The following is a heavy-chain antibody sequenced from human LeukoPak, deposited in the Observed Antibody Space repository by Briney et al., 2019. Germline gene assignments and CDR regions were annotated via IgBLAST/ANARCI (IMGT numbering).Heavy chain of an antibody. D-gene: IGHD5-18*01. CDR2: ISGSGGST. Sequence: GGSLRLSCAASGFTVSSNYMSWVRQAPGKGLEWVSAISGSGGSTYYADSVKGRFTISRDNSKNTLYLQMNSLRAEDTAVYYCARQYVDTAMGHFDYWGQGTLVTVSS. CDR1: GFTVSSNY. V-gene: IGHV3-23*01. J-gene: IGHJ4*02. CDR3: ARQYVDTAMGHFDY.